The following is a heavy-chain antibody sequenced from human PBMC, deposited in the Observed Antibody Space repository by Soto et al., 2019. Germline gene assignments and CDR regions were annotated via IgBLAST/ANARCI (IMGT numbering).Heavy chain of an antibody. V-gene: IGHV3-21*01. J-gene: IGHJ4*02. D-gene: IGHD1-26*01. CDR1: GFTFSSYS. CDR3: ARDIVDAFDY. Sequence: EVQLVESGGGLVKPGGSLRLSCAASGFTFSSYSMNWVRQAPGKGLEWVSSISSSSSYIYYADSVKGRFTISRDNAKNSLYLQMNSLSAEDTAVYYCARDIVDAFDYWGQGTLVTVSS. CDR2: ISSSSSYI.